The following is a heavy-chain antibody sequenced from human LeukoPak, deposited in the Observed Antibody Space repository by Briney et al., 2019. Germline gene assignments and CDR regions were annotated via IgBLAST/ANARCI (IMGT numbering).Heavy chain of an antibody. D-gene: IGHD1-7*01. CDR2: IYHSGST. CDR1: GGSISSSSYY. Sequence: SETLSLTCTVSGGSISSSSYYWGWIRQPPGKGLEWIGSIYHSGSTYYNPSLKSRVTISVDTSKNQFSLKLSSVTAADTAVYYCARVNWNYRYFDYWGQGTLVTVSS. CDR3: ARVNWNYRYFDY. J-gene: IGHJ4*02. V-gene: IGHV4-39*07.